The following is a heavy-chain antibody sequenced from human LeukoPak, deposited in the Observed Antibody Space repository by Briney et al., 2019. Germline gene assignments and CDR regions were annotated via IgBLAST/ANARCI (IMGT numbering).Heavy chain of an antibody. V-gene: IGHV3-30*01. CDR1: GFTFSSYA. J-gene: IGHJ5*02. CDR2: ISYDGSNK. CDR3: ARGRNWFDP. Sequence: GSLRLSCAASGFTFSSYAMHWVRQAPGKGLEWVVVISYDGSNKYYADSVKGRFTISRDNSKNTLYLQMNSLRAEDTAVYYCARGRNWFDPWGQGTLVTVSS.